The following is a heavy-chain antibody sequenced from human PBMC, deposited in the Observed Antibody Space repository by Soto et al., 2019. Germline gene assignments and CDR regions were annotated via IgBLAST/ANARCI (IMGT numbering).Heavy chain of an antibody. CDR1: GFTFSSYA. CDR3: AKDLDKDFGVVTTPFDY. V-gene: IGHV3-30-3*01. D-gene: IGHD3-3*01. J-gene: IGHJ4*02. CDR2: ISYDGSNK. Sequence: GGSLRLSCAASGFTFSSYAMHWVRQAPGKGLEWVAVISYDGSNKYYADSVKGRFTISRDNSRNTLYLQMNRLRAEETAVYYCAKDLDKDFGVVTTPFDYWGQGTLVTGST.